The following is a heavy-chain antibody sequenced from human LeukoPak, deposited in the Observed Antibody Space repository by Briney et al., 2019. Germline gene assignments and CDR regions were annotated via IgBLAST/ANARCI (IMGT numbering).Heavy chain of an antibody. V-gene: IGHV3-23*01. J-gene: IGHJ4*02. D-gene: IGHD1-26*01. CDR1: GFTFSSYA. CDR2: IYASGENT. Sequence: GGCLRLSCAASGFTFSSYAMTWVRQAPGKGLEWVSGIYASGENTYYADSVKGRFTISRDNSKNTLYLQMNSLRGEEPAVYYCVRGLRELPYWGQGTLVTVSS. CDR3: VRGLRELPY.